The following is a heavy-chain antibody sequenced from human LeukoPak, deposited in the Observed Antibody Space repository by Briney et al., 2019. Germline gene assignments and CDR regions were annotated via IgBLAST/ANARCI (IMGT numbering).Heavy chain of an antibody. CDR2: ISSSGVST. Sequence: GGSLRLSCAASGFTFSSYAMSWVRQAPGKGLEWVSAISSSGVSTYYADSVKGRFTISRDNSKNSLYLQMNSLRTEDTALYYCARKDFWSAYPAGGMDVWGQGTTVTVSS. D-gene: IGHD3-3*01. J-gene: IGHJ6*02. CDR1: GFTFSSYA. V-gene: IGHV3-43*02. CDR3: ARKDFWSAYPAGGMDV.